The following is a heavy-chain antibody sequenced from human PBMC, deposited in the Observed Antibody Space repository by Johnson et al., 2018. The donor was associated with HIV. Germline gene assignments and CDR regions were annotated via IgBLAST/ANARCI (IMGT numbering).Heavy chain of an antibody. Sequence: QVQLVESGGGVVQPGRSLRLSCAASGFTFSRYDMHWVRQAPGKGMDWVAFISYDGPDKYYADSVKGRFTISRDNSKNTLYLQMNSLRAEDTAVYYCARAAFPYSSGWYRPLDAFDMWGQGTKVTVSS. D-gene: IGHD6-19*01. CDR2: ISYDGPDK. CDR3: ARAAFPYSSGWYRPLDAFDM. CDR1: GFTFSRYD. J-gene: IGHJ3*02. V-gene: IGHV3-30*03.